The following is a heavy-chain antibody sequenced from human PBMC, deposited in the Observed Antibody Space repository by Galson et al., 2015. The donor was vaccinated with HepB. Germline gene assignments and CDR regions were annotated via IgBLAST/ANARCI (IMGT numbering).Heavy chain of an antibody. D-gene: IGHD6-19*01. Sequence: QSGAEVKKPGESLRISCQGSGYNFTNYWVTWVRQMPGEGLEWMGKIDPVDSYTNYSPSFQGHVTISTDKSISTAYLQWSSLKASDTANYYCARQAIGYSSRGDGFDLWGQGTLVTLSS. CDR1: GYNFTNYW. V-gene: IGHV5-10-1*01. CDR2: IDPVDSYT. J-gene: IGHJ3*01. CDR3: ARQAIGYSSRGDGFDL.